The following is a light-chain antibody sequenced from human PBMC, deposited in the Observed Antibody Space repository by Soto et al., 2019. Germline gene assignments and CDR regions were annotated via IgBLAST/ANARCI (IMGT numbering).Light chain of an antibody. CDR2: GAS. Sequence: EIVMTQSPATLSVSPGERATLSCRASQSVSSNLAWYQQKPGQAPRPHIYGASTRATGIPARFSGSGSGTEFTLTISSLQSEDFAVYYCQQYNNGWTFGQGTKVEIK. CDR3: QQYNNGWT. CDR1: QSVSSN. V-gene: IGKV3-15*01. J-gene: IGKJ1*01.